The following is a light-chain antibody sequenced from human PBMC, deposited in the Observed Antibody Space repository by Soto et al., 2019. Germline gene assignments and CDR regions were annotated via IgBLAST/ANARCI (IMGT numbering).Light chain of an antibody. CDR3: SSYTSTNTPVV. J-gene: IGLJ2*01. V-gene: IGLV2-14*01. Sequence: QSALTQPASVSGSPGQSITISCTGTSSDVGGYNYVSWYQQHPGKAPKLMIYEVSYRPSGVSNRFSGSKSGNTASLTISGLQAEDEADYYCSSYTSTNTPVVFGGGTQLTVL. CDR2: EVS. CDR1: SSDVGGYNY.